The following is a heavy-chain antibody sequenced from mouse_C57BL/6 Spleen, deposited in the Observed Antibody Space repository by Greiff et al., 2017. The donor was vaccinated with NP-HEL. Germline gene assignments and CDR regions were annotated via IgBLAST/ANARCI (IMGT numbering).Heavy chain of an antibody. CDR3: ATTVVAYYFDY. D-gene: IGHD1-1*01. J-gene: IGHJ2*01. CDR2: IYPGDGDT. Sequence: VKLMESGPELVKPGASVKISCKASGYAFSSSWMNWVKQRPGKGLEWIGRIYPGDGDTNYNGKFKGKATLTADKSSSTAYMQLSSLTSEDSAVYFCATTVVAYYFDYWGQGTTLTVSS. CDR1: GYAFSSSW. V-gene: IGHV1-82*01.